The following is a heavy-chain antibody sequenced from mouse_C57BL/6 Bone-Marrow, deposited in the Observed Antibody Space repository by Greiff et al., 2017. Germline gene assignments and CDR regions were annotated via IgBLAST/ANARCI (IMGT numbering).Heavy chain of an antibody. CDR1: GYTFTSYW. CDR3: AVYYYCSSYYAMDY. CDR2: INPSNGGT. D-gene: IGHD1-1*01. J-gene: IGHJ4*01. V-gene: IGHV1-53*01. Sequence: QVHVKQPGPELVKPGASVKLSCKASGYTFTSYWMHWVKQRPGQGLEWIGNINPSNGGTNYNEKFKSKATLTVDKSSSTAYMPLSSLTSEDSAVYYCAVYYYCSSYYAMDYGGRGTSVPVSS.